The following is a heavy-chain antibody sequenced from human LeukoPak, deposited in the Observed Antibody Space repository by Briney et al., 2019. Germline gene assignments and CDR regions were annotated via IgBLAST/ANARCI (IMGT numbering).Heavy chain of an antibody. D-gene: IGHD6-6*01. CDR1: GGSISSSSYY. V-gene: IGHV4-39*01. J-gene: IGHJ4*02. Sequence: KPSETLSLTCTVSGGSISSSSYYWGWIRQPPGKGLEWIGSIYYSGSTYYNPSLKSRVTMSVDTSKNQFSLKLSSVTAADTAVYYCARRVYSSSSYFDYWGQGTLVTVSS. CDR3: ARRVYSSSSYFDY. CDR2: IYYSGST.